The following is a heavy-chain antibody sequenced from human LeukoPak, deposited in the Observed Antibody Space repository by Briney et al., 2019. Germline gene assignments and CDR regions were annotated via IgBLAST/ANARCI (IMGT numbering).Heavy chain of an antibody. V-gene: IGHV3-30*03. D-gene: IGHD6-19*01. Sequence: GGSLRLSCAASGFTFSSYGMHWVRQAPGKGLEWVAVISYDGNNKYYADSVKGRFTISRDNSKNTLYLQMDNLRAEDTAVYYCARDNGGTGWVHWGQGTLVTVSS. J-gene: IGHJ4*02. CDR2: ISYDGNNK. CDR1: GFTFSSYG. CDR3: ARDNGGTGWVH.